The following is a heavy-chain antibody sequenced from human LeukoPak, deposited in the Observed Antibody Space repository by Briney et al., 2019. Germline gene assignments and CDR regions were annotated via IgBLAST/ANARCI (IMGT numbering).Heavy chain of an antibody. Sequence: GGSLRLSCEASGFTFSSYWMSWVRQAPGKGLEWVANIKTDGSEKYYVDSVKGRFTISRDNAKNSPYLQMNSLRAEDTAVYYCARDYTGYFPWGQGTLVIVSS. V-gene: IGHV3-7*03. J-gene: IGHJ5*02. CDR1: GFTFSSYW. CDR2: IKTDGSEK. D-gene: IGHD3-9*01. CDR3: ARDYTGYFP.